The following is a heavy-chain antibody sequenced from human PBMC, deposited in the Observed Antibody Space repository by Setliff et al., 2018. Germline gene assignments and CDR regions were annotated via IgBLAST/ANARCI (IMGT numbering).Heavy chain of an antibody. V-gene: IGHV1-18*01. J-gene: IGHJ5*02. D-gene: IGHD1-7*01. Sequence: ASVKVSCKASGYTFTSYGISWVRQAPGQGLEWMGWISAYNGNTNYAQKLQGRVTMTTDTSTSTAYMELRSLRSDDTAVYYCARGRTLNWNYFINWFDPWDQGTLVTVSS. CDR3: ARGRTLNWNYFINWFDP. CDR1: GYTFTSYG. CDR2: ISAYNGNT.